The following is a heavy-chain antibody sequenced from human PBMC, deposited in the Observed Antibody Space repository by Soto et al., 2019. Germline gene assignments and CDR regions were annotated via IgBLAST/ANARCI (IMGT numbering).Heavy chain of an antibody. Sequence: PSETLSLTCTVSGGSIISSSYYWGWIRQPPGKGLEWIGSIYYSGSTYYNPSLKSRVTISVDTSKNQFSLKLSSVTAADTAVYYCARLVWYGMDVWGQGTTVTVSS. V-gene: IGHV4-39*01. D-gene: IGHD2-8*01. CDR2: IYYSGST. J-gene: IGHJ6*02. CDR1: GGSIISSSYY. CDR3: ARLVWYGMDV.